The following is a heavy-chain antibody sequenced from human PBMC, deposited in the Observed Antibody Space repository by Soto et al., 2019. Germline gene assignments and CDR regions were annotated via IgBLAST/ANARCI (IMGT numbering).Heavy chain of an antibody. V-gene: IGHV3-21*01. CDR2: ISSSSSYI. Sequence: GALRLSCAASGFTFSGYSMNWVRQAPGKGLEWVSSISSSSSYIYYADSVKGRFTISRDNAKNSLYLQMNSLRAEETDVYYCARDGMDDDFDIWGQGTMVT. J-gene: IGHJ3*02. CDR3: ARDGMDDDFDI. D-gene: IGHD1-20*01. CDR1: GFTFSGYS.